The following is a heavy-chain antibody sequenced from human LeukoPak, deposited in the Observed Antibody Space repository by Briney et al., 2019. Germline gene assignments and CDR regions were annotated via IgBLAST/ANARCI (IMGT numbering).Heavy chain of an antibody. Sequence: SETLSLTCTVSGGSVSSGSYYWSWIRQPPGKGLEWIGYIYYSGSTNYNPSLKSRVTISVDTSKNQFSLKLSSVTAADTAVYYCARDKTDWFDPWGQGTLVTVSS. J-gene: IGHJ5*02. CDR2: IYYSGST. CDR3: ARDKTDWFDP. V-gene: IGHV4-61*01. CDR1: GGSVSSGSYY.